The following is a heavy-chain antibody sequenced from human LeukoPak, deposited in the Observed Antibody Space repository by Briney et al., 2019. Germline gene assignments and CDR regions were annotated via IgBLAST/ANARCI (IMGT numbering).Heavy chain of an antibody. J-gene: IGHJ3*02. CDR2: INGDGSGT. V-gene: IGHV3-74*01. CDR1: GFTFSDYW. D-gene: IGHD5-18*01. Sequence: PGGSLRLSCAASGFTFSDYWMHWVRQAPGKGLVWVSRINGDGSGTNYEDSVKGRFTISRDNAKITLYLQMNSVRAEDTAVYYCARGGYSYGPATLGTLDIWGQGTMVPVSS. CDR3: ARGGYSYGPATLGTLDI.